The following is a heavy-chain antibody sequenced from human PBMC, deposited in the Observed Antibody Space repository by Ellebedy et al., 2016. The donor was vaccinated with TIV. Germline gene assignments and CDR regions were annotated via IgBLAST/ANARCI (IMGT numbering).Heavy chain of an antibody. J-gene: IGHJ5*02. V-gene: IGHV3-7*01. D-gene: IGHD4-17*01. CDR2: IRQEGDEI. CDR3: ARRASYGDYAVQVNPWFDP. Sequence: ETLFLTCAASGFNFRSYWMTWVRQAPGKGLEWVAKIRQEGDEIYYVESVKGRFTISRDNAKNSLFLQMNSLRVEDTAVYYCARRASYGDYAVQVNPWFDPWGQGTLVTVSS. CDR1: GFNFRSYW.